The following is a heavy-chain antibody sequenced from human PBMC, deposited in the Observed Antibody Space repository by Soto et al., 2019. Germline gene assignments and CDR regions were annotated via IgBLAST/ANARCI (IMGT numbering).Heavy chain of an antibody. Sequence: SVKVSCKASGGTFSSYAISWVRQAPGQGLEWMGGIIPIFGTANYAQKFQGRVTITADKSTSTAYMELSSLRSEDTAVYYCELVTMVRGVINSSKGSPLNYYYYGMDVWGQGTTVTVSS. CDR2: IIPIFGTA. CDR1: GGTFSSYA. J-gene: IGHJ6*02. CDR3: ELVTMVRGVINSSKGSPLNYYYYGMDV. V-gene: IGHV1-69*06. D-gene: IGHD3-10*01.